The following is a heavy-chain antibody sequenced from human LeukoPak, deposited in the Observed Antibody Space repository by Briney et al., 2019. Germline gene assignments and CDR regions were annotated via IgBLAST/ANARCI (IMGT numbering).Heavy chain of an antibody. CDR1: GFTFDDYA. Sequence: PGGSLRLSCAASGFTFDDYAMHWVRQAPGKGLEWVSGISWNSGSIGYADSVKGRFTISRDNAKNSLYLQMNSLRAEDTPWYYCAKAPEHYYDSSGYSGYFQHWGQGTLVTVSS. D-gene: IGHD3-22*01. CDR3: AKAPEHYYDSSGYSGYFQH. V-gene: IGHV3-9*01. CDR2: ISWNSGSI. J-gene: IGHJ1*01.